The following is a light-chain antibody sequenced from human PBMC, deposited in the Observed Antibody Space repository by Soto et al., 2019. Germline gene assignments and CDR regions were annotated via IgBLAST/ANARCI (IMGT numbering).Light chain of an antibody. J-gene: IGKJ1*01. V-gene: IGKV3-20*01. CDR2: GAS. CDR1: QSITSTY. Sequence: EIGLTQSPGTPSLSPGERATLSCRASQSITSTYLAWYQQYPGQAPRLLIYGASSRATGIPDRFGGSGSGTDFTLTISRLEPEDFAVYYCQQYGDSSWSFGQGTKVEI. CDR3: QQYGDSSWS.